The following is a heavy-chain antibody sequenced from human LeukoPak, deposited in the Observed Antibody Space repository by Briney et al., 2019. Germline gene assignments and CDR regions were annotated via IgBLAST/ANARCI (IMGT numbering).Heavy chain of an antibody. D-gene: IGHD4-17*01. Sequence: GGSLRLSCAASGFTFSRYSMNRVRQAPGKGLEWVSSISSSSSYIYYADSVKGRFTISRDNAKNLLYLQMSSLRAEDTAVYYCALQGAATVTQSYYYYYGMDVWGQGTTVTVFS. CDR3: ALQGAATVTQSYYYYYGMDV. V-gene: IGHV3-21*06. CDR1: GFTFSRYS. CDR2: ISSSSSYI. J-gene: IGHJ6*02.